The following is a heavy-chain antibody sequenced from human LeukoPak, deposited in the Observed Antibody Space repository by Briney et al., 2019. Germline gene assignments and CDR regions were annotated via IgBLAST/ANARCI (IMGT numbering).Heavy chain of an antibody. CDR2: IRYDGSNK. CDR3: AKIIAAVMYYFDY. Sequence: PGGSLRLSCAASGFTFSSYGMHWVRQAPGKGLEWVAFIRYDGSNKYYADSVKGRFTISRDNAKNTLYLQMNSLRAEDTAVYYCAKIIAAVMYYFDYWGQGTLVTVSS. CDR1: GFTFSSYG. J-gene: IGHJ4*02. D-gene: IGHD6-13*01. V-gene: IGHV3-30*02.